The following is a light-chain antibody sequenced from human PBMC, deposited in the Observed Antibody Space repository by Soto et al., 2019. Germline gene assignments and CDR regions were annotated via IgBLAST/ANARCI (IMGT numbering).Light chain of an antibody. V-gene: IGKV3-20*01. J-gene: IGKJ3*01. CDR1: RTVTSNF. CDR3: QHYDNSPPSVT. Sequence: EVVLAQSPGTLSLSPGERATLSCRASRTVTSNFLAWYQEKPGQAPRLLIYAASRRATGIPDRFSGSGSGTDFILTIRRLEPEDFAVYYCQHYDNSPPSVTFGPGTKVDIK. CDR2: AAS.